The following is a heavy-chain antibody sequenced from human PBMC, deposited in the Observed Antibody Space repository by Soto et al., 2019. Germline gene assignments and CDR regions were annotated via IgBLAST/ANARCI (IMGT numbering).Heavy chain of an antibody. CDR3: AITNVMVYVRGAFDI. D-gene: IGHD2-8*01. V-gene: IGHV1-8*01. CDR1: GCTFTSYD. Sequence: EASVKVSCKASGCTFTSYDINWVRQATGQGLEWMGWMNPNSGNTGYAQKFQGRVTMTRNTSISTAYMELSSLRSEDTAVYYCAITNVMVYVRGAFDIWGQGTMVTVSS. J-gene: IGHJ3*02. CDR2: MNPNSGNT.